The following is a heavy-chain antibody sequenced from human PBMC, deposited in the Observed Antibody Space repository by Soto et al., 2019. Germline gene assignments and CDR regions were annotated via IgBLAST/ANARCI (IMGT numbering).Heavy chain of an antibody. Sequence: GGSLRLSCAASGFTFSSYGMHWVRQAPGKGLEWVAVTWHDGRNKYYANSVKDRFTISRDSSKNTLYLQMNSLRAEDTAVYYCARDLRGSTYYDTSGYYSGLSNWGQGTLVTVSS. V-gene: IGHV3-33*01. CDR3: ARDLRGSTYYDTSGYYSGLSN. D-gene: IGHD3-22*01. CDR2: TWHDGRNK. J-gene: IGHJ4*02. CDR1: GFTFSSYG.